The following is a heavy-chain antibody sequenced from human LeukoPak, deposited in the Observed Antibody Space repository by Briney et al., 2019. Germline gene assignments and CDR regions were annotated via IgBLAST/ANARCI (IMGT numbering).Heavy chain of an antibody. CDR2: IYYSGST. D-gene: IGHD6-19*01. CDR1: GGSISSSSYY. CDR3: ARSRGSGWSYYFDS. Sequence: SETLSLTCTVSGGSISSSSYYGGWIRQPPGKGLEWIGSIYYSGSTYYNPSLKSRVTISVDTSKNQFSLKLSSVTAADTAVYYCARSRGSGWSYYFDSWGQGTLVTVSS. J-gene: IGHJ4*02. V-gene: IGHV4-39*07.